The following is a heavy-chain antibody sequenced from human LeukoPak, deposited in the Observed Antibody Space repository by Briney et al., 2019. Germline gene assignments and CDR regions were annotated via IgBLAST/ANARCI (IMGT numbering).Heavy chain of an antibody. D-gene: IGHD6-19*01. CDR3: ARDSNGPAF. J-gene: IGHJ4*02. CDR2: ISGSGAST. V-gene: IGHV3-23*01. CDR1: GFPFSTNA. Sequence: GGSLRLSCLTSGFPFSTNAMSWVRPAPGKGLEWISGISGSGASTYYADSVTGRFTISRDNSRNTLYLQMNSLRGDDTAVYYCARDSNGPAFWGQGTLVTVSS.